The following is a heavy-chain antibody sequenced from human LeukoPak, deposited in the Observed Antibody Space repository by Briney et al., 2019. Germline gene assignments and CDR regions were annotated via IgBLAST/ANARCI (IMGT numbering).Heavy chain of an antibody. V-gene: IGHV1-2*02. D-gene: IGHD6-6*01. CDR1: GYTFTSYY. Sequence: ASVKVSCKASGYTFTSYYMHWVRQAPGQGLEWMGWINPNSGGTNYAQKFQGRVTMTRDTSISTAYMELSRLRSDDTAVYYCARDLSIAARPFDYWGQGTLVTVSS. J-gene: IGHJ4*02. CDR2: INPNSGGT. CDR3: ARDLSIAARPFDY.